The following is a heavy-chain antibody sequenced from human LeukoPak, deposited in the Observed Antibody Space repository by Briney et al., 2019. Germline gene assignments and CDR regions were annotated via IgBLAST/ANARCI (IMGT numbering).Heavy chain of an antibody. CDR1: GGTFSSYA. J-gene: IGHJ4*02. Sequence: ASVKVSCKASGGTFSSYAISWVRQAPGQGLEWMGWINPNSGGTNYAQKFQGRVTMTRDTSISTAYMELSRLRSDDTAVYYCARDHLDFWSGYNYFDYWGQGTLVTVSS. V-gene: IGHV1-2*02. D-gene: IGHD3-3*01. CDR2: INPNSGGT. CDR3: ARDHLDFWSGYNYFDY.